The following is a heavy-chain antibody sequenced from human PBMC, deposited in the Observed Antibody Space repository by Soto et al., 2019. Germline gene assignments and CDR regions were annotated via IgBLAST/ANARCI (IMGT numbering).Heavy chain of an antibody. CDR1: GGTFSGYV. V-gene: IGHV1-69*01. J-gene: IGHJ4*02. CDR3: ATHGLGVSSPPYFDN. D-gene: IGHD3-16*01. Sequence: QLVQSGSEVKKPGSSVKVSCQASGGTFSGYVVTWVRQAPGQGLEWMGEFVPLFGTTNYAQRFSGRITIPAEESTSTANMELRTLRSDDTAVYYCATHGLGVSSPPYFDNWGQGTLVTVSS. CDR2: FVPLFGTT.